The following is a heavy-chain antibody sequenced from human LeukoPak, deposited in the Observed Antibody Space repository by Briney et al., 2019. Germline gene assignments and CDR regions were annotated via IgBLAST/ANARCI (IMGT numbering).Heavy chain of an antibody. Sequence: SQTLSLTCAISGDSVSSNSATWTWIRQSPSRGLEWLGRTYYRSKWYNDYAESVKSRITINPDTSRSQFSLQVNSVTPEDTAVYYCARGSSSNSWYFDYWGQGTLVAVSS. J-gene: IGHJ4*02. V-gene: IGHV6-1*01. CDR3: ARGSSSNSWYFDY. CDR2: TYYRSKWYN. CDR1: GDSVSSNSAT. D-gene: IGHD6-13*01.